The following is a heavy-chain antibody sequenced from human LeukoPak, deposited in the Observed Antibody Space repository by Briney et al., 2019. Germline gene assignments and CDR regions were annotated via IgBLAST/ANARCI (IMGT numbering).Heavy chain of an antibody. CDR3: ARDGDYGSVPFDY. J-gene: IGHJ4*02. CDR2: IYYSGST. Sequence: SETLSLTCTVSGGSISSSSYYWGWIRQPPGKGLEWIGSIYYSGSTYYNPSLKSRVTISVDRSKNQFSLKLSSVTAADTAVYYCARDGDYGSVPFDYWGQGTLVTVSS. V-gene: IGHV4-39*07. D-gene: IGHD3-10*01. CDR1: GGSISSSSYY.